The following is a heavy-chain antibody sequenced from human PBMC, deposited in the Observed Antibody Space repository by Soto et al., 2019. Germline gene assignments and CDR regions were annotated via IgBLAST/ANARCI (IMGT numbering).Heavy chain of an antibody. J-gene: IGHJ4*02. V-gene: IGHV1-46*01. D-gene: IGHD6-13*01. Sequence: QVQLVQSGAEVKKPGASVKVSCKASGYIFTNYYIHWVRQAPGQGLEWMAIINPLPTSGSTNYAQKFQGRVTVTRDTSTSTVYMELSSLTSEDTAIYYCARDLTAAAYCGQGTLVTVSS. CDR1: GYIFTNYY. CDR3: ARDLTAAAY. CDR2: INPLPTSGST.